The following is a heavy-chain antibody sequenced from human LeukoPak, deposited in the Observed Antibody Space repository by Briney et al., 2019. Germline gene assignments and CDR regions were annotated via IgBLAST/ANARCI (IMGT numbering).Heavy chain of an antibody. CDR2: ISDSGGST. CDR3: AKDVEYYDFWSGHAFDI. Sequence: GGSLRLSCAASGFTFSSYAMSWVRQAPGKGLEWVSAISDSGGSTYYADSVKGRFTISRDNSKNTLYLQMNSLRAEDTAVYYCAKDVEYYDFWSGHAFDIWGQGTMVTVSS. J-gene: IGHJ3*02. V-gene: IGHV3-23*01. D-gene: IGHD3-3*01. CDR1: GFTFSSYA.